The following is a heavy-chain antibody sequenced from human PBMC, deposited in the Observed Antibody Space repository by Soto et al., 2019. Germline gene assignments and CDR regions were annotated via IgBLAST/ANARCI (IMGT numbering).Heavy chain of an antibody. D-gene: IGHD4-4*01. J-gene: IGHJ4*02. CDR1: GYSFTGYW. V-gene: IGHV5-51*01. CDR2: VYPDDSET. Sequence: GESLKISCKTSGYSFTGYWIGWVRQMPGKGLEWMGIVYPDDSETRYNPSFLGQVIISADKSSTTAYLHWNSLKASDSGMYYCARLGSNWFFCWGQGTLVTVSS. CDR3: ARLGSNWFFC.